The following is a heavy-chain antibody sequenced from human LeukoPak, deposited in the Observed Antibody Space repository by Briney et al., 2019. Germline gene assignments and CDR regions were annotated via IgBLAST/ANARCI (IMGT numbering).Heavy chain of an antibody. CDR2: ISYDGSNK. CDR3: AREAYCSSTSCSTDAFDI. D-gene: IGHD2-2*01. V-gene: IGHV3-30-3*01. CDR1: GFTFSSYA. J-gene: IGHJ3*02. Sequence: GGSLRLSCAASGFTFSSYAMHWVRQAPGKGLEWVAVISYDGSNKYYADSVKGRFTISRDNSKNTLYLQMNSLRAEDTAVYYCAREAYCSSTSCSTDAFDIWGQGTMVTVSS.